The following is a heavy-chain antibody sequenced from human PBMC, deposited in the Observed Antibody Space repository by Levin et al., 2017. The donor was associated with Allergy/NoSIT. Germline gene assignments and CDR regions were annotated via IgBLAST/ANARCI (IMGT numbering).Heavy chain of an antibody. D-gene: IGHD6-19*01. Sequence: PLASVKVSCKASGYTFTSYDINWVRQATGQGLEWMGWMNPNSGNTGYAQKFQGRVTMTRNTSISTAYMELSSLRSEDTAVYYCARGSGWYGGRAANYWGQGTLVTVSS. CDR3: ARGSGWYGGRAANY. CDR1: GYTFTSYD. CDR2: MNPNSGNT. V-gene: IGHV1-8*01. J-gene: IGHJ4*02.